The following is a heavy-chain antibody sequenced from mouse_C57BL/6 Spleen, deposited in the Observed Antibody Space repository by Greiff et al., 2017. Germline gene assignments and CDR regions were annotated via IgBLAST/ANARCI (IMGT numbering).Heavy chain of an antibody. CDR3: ARGGTAWLAY. Sequence: QVQLQQSGPELVKPGASVKISCKASGYSFTSYYIHWVKQRPGQGLEWIGWIYPGSGNTKYNAKFKGKATLTADTSSSTAYMQLSSLTSEDSAVYYCARGGTAWLAYWGQGTLGTVSA. CDR2: IYPGSGNT. V-gene: IGHV1-66*01. CDR1: GYSFTSYY. J-gene: IGHJ3*01. D-gene: IGHD3-3*01.